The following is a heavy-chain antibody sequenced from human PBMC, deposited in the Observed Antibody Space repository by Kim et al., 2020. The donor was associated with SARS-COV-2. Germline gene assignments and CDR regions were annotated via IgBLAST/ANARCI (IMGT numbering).Heavy chain of an antibody. CDR2: IIPIFGTA. V-gene: IGHV1-69*13. CDR1: GGTFSSYA. CDR3: ARFNRYYYDSSAHTPV. Sequence: SVKVSCKASGGTFSSYAISWVRQAPGQGLEWMGGIIPIFGTANYAQKFQGRVTITADESTSTAYMELSSLRSEDTAVYYCARFNRYYYDSSAHTPVWGQGTLVTVSS. J-gene: IGHJ4*02. D-gene: IGHD3-22*01.